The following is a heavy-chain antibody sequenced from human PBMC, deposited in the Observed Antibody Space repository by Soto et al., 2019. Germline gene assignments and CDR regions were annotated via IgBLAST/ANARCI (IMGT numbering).Heavy chain of an antibody. CDR2: MSTSGST. Sequence: SETLSLTCTVSGGSISNYYWSWIRQPAGKGLEWIGRMSTSGSTNYNPSLKSRVSMSVDTSKNQFFLKLNSMTAADTAVYYCARAKDLSTYERGQGTPVTLSS. CDR3: ARAKDLSTYE. D-gene: IGHD3-3*01. CDR1: GGSISNYY. J-gene: IGHJ4*02. V-gene: IGHV4-4*07.